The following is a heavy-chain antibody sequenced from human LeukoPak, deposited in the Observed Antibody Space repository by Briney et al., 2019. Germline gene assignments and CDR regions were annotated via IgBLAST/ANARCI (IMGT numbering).Heavy chain of an antibody. J-gene: IGHJ4*02. CDR1: GFTFSSYA. Sequence: AGGPLRLSCAASGFTFSSYAMHWVRQAPGKGLEWVAVISYDGSNKYYAESVKGGFTISRDNSKNTLYLQMNSLRAEDTAVHYCARDPYSSGYLDYWGQGTLVTVSS. D-gene: IGHD6-19*01. CDR3: ARDPYSSGYLDY. V-gene: IGHV3-30*04. CDR2: ISYDGSNK.